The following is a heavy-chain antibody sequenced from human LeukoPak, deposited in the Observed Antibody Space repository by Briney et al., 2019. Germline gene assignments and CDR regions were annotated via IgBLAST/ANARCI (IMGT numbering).Heavy chain of an antibody. CDR1: GFTFSDYG. D-gene: IGHD3-22*01. V-gene: IGHV3-33*01. CDR3: ARGVDFYENSGTIDY. Sequence: GGSLRLSCTASGFTFSDYGMHWVRQPPGKGLEWVAIIWYDGSNKTYEDSVKGRFTISRGNSKNTLYLQMNSLRAEDTAVYYCARGVDFYENSGTIDYWGQGTLVTVSS. J-gene: IGHJ4*02. CDR2: IWYDGSNK.